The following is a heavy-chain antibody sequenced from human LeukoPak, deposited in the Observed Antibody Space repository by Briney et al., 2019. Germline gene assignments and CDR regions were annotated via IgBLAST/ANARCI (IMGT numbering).Heavy chain of an antibody. CDR3: ARGVGYVIVGATAHFDY. CDR2: IIPIFGTA. CDR1: GGTLSSYA. J-gene: IGHJ4*02. D-gene: IGHD1-26*01. V-gene: IGHV1-69*05. Sequence: SVKVSCKASGGTLSSYAISWVRQAPGQGLEWMGGIIPIFGTANYAQKFQGRVTMTRDMSTSTVYMELSSLRSEDTAVYYCARGVGYVIVGATAHFDYWGQGTLVTVSS.